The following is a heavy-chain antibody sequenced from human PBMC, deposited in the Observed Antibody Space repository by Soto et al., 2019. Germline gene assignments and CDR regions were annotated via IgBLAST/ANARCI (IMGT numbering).Heavy chain of an antibody. CDR3: AGAVSDFDVRRYRTSYFDQ. V-gene: IGHV4-31*03. CDR1: GASVSTGVYY. Sequence: SETLSLTCTVSGASVSTGVYYWTWIRQHPGKVLEWIGYIDNGGSTYYNPSLTGRVDISVDTSKNEFSLNLQSLTAADTAFYYCAGAVSDFDVRRYRTSYFDQWGQGILVTVSS. J-gene: IGHJ4*02. CDR2: IDNGGST. D-gene: IGHD3-10*02.